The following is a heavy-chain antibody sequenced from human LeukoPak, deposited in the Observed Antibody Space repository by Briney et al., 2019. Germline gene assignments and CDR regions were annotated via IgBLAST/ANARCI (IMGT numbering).Heavy chain of an antibody. CDR3: TREGYSSSWYGADY. CDR1: GFIFNSYA. Sequence: GGSLRLSCAASGFIFNSYAMSWVRQAPGKGLEWVSTISGSGDSTYYADSVKGRFIISRDNSKNTLYLQMNSLKTEDTAVYYCTREGYSSSWYGADYWGQGTLVTVSS. J-gene: IGHJ4*02. V-gene: IGHV3-23*01. D-gene: IGHD6-13*01. CDR2: ISGSGDST.